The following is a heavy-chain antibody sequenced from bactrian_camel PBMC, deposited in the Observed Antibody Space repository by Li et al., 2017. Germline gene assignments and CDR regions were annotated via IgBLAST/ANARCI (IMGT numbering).Heavy chain of an antibody. CDR1: EYTYMTYC. Sequence: DVQLVESGGGSVQAGGSLRLSCAASEYTYMTYCLGWNRQAPGKGLEWVSAISWTGDSTNYADSVKGQFTISRDNAKNAVYLQMNSLKPEDSARYYCAASNRLLASGFCHTSGSWGQGTQVTVS. V-gene: IGHV3S40*01. D-gene: IGHD2*01. J-gene: IGHJ6*01. CDR3: AASNRLLASGFCHTSGS. CDR2: ISWTGDST.